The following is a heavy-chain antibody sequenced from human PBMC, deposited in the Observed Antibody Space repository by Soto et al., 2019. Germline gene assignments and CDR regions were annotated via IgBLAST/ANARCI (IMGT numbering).Heavy chain of an antibody. CDR1: GGSFY. CDR2: IRHSGST. V-gene: IGHV4-34*01. CDR3: ARGGGEYDYAVDG. D-gene: IGHD1-26*01. J-gene: IGHJ6*02. Sequence: QVQLQQWGAGLLKPSETLSLNCAVYGGSFYWTWIRQPPGKGLEWIGEIRHSGSTNYNPSLKSRVSISIDRSKSQGYLTVYSLTAADTAVYYCARGGGEYDYAVDGWGQGTTVTVSS.